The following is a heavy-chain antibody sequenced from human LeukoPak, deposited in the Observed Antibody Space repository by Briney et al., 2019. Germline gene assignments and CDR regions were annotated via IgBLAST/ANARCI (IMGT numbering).Heavy chain of an antibody. CDR3: ARRASYYYGSGSYTL. V-gene: IGHV4-34*01. CDR1: GGSFSGYY. CDR2: INHSGST. J-gene: IGHJ4*02. Sequence: PSETLSLTCAVYGGSFSGYYWSWIRQPPGKGLEWIGEINHSGSTNYNPSLKSRVTISVDTSKNQFSLKLSSVTAADTAVYYCARRASYYYGSGSYTLWGQGTLVTVSS. D-gene: IGHD3-10*01.